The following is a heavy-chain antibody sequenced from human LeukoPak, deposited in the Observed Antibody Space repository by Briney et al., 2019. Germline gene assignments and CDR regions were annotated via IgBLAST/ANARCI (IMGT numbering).Heavy chain of an antibody. V-gene: IGHV1-69*04. CDR3: ASSWRGAPV. D-gene: IGHD1-26*01. J-gene: IGHJ6*04. CDR2: IIPILGIA. CDR1: GGTFSSYA. Sequence: SVKVSCKASGGTFSSYAISWVRQAPGQGLEWMGRIIPILGIANYAQKFQGRVTITTDESTSTAYMELSSLRSEDTAVYYCASSWRGAPVWGKGTTVTVSS.